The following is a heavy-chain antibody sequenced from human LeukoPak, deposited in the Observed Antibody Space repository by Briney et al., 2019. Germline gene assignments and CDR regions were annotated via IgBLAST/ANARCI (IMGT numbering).Heavy chain of an antibody. D-gene: IGHD6-19*01. V-gene: IGHV1-69*13. CDR1: GGTFSSYA. CDR2: IIPIFGTA. J-gene: IGHJ3*02. Sequence: SVKVSCKASGGTFSSYAISWVRQAPGQGPEWMGGIIPIFGTANYAQKFQGRVTITADESTSTAYMELSSLRSEDTAVYYCARGDSSGWYGSLHAFDIWGQGTMVTVSS. CDR3: ARGDSSGWYGSLHAFDI.